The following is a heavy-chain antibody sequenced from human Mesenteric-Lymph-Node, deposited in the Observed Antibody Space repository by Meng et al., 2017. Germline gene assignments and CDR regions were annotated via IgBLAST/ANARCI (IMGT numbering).Heavy chain of an antibody. J-gene: IGHJ4*02. CDR1: GFTFGDYA. V-gene: IGHV3-49*04. Sequence: GESLKISCTASGFTFGDYAMSWVRQAPGKGLEWVGFIRSKAYGGTTEYAASVKGRLTISRDDSKSIAYLQMNSLKTEDTAVYYCTRGAYCSGGSCYGLPFDYWGQGTLVTVSS. CDR3: TRGAYCSGGSCYGLPFDY. CDR2: IRSKAYGGTT. D-gene: IGHD2-15*01.